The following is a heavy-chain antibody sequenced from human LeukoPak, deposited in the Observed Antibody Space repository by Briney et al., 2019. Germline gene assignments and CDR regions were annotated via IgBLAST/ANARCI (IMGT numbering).Heavy chain of an antibody. V-gene: IGHV1-2*02. D-gene: IGHD4-17*01. CDR2: INPNSGGT. CDR1: GYTFTGYF. CDR3: AKGYGDYGRYYFDY. Sequence: AAVKVSCKASGYTFTGYFMHWVRPAPGQGLEWMGWINPNSGGTNYAQKFQGRGTMTRDTSPSTAYIELSRLRSDDTAVYYCAKGYGDYGRYYFDYWGQGTLVTVSS. J-gene: IGHJ4*02.